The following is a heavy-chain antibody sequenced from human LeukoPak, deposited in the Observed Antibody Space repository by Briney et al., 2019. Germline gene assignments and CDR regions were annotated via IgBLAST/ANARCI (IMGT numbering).Heavy chain of an antibody. CDR2: IYYSGST. V-gene: IGHV4-59*01. D-gene: IGHD3-22*01. Sequence: SETLSLTCTVSGGPISSYYWSWIRQPPGKGLEWIGYIYYSGSTNYNPSLKSRVTISVDTSKNQFSLKLSSVTAADTAVYYCARRPGSSGYDPWFDPWGQGTLVTVSS. CDR3: ARRPGSSGYDPWFDP. J-gene: IGHJ5*02. CDR1: GGPISSYY.